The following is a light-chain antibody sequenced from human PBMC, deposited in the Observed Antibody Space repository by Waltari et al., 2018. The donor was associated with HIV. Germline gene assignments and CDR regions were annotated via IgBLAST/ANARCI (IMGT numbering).Light chain of an antibody. V-gene: IGLV8-61*01. CDR2: NTN. CDR1: SGSVSTTYY. J-gene: IGLJ2*01. Sequence: QTVVTQEPSFSVSPGGPVTLTCGLSSGSVSTTYYPSWYQHTPGQAPRTLSYNTNTRSSGVPDRFSCSILGNKAALNITGAQADDECDYYCVLYMGSGMSVFGGGTKLTVL. CDR3: VLYMGSGMSV.